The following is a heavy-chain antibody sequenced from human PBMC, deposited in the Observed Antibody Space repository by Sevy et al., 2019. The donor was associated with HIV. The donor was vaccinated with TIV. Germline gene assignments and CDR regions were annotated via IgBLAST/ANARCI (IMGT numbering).Heavy chain of an antibody. V-gene: IGHV3-30*18. D-gene: IGHD5-18*01. Sequence: GGSLRLSCAASGFSFDRFAMHWVRQAPGKGLEWVALISYDGGNKYYADFVRGRFGISRDNSKNTLFLQMNRLSPEDTGIYYCANIPRGYSYASFLDSWGQRTPVTVSS. CDR1: GFSFDRFA. CDR2: ISYDGGNK. J-gene: IGHJ4*02. CDR3: ANIPRGYSYASFLDS.